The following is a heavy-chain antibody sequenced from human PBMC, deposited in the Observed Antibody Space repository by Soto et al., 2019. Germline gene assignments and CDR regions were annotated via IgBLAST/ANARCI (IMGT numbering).Heavy chain of an antibody. Sequence: GGSLRLSCAASGFTFSSYAMHCVRQAPGKGLEWVAVISYDGSNKYYADSVKGRFTISRDNSKNTLYLQMNSLRAEDTAVYYCARDHYDSSGYPKKYYYYYGMDVWGQGTTVTVSS. V-gene: IGHV3-30-3*01. CDR3: ARDHYDSSGYPKKYYYYYGMDV. CDR2: ISYDGSNK. J-gene: IGHJ6*02. D-gene: IGHD3-22*01. CDR1: GFTFSSYA.